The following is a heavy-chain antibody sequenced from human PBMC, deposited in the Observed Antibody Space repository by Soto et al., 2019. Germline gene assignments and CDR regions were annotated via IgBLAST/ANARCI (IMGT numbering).Heavy chain of an antibody. CDR3: TTLYVSGGNPSRDY. CDR2: IKSKTDGGTT. Sequence: PGGSLRLSCAASGFTFSNAWMNWVRQAPGKGLEWVGRIKSKTDGGTTDYAAPVKGRFTISRDDSKNTLYLQMNSLKTEDTAVYYCTTLYVSGGNPSRDYWGQGTLVTVSS. CDR1: GFTFSNAW. D-gene: IGHD2-15*01. J-gene: IGHJ4*02. V-gene: IGHV3-15*07.